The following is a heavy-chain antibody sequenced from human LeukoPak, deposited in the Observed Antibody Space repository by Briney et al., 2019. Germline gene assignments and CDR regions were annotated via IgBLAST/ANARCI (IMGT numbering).Heavy chain of an antibody. D-gene: IGHD2-15*01. CDR3: ARHRTRYCSGGSCYKHYNTPSWFDP. Sequence: SETLSLTCAVYGGSFSGYYWSWIRHPPGKGLEWIGEINHSGSTNYNPSLKSRVTISVDTSKNQFSLKLSSVTAADTAVYYCARHRTRYCSGGSCYKHYNTPSWFDPWGQGTLVTVSS. CDR1: GGSFSGYY. J-gene: IGHJ5*02. V-gene: IGHV4-34*01. CDR2: INHSGST.